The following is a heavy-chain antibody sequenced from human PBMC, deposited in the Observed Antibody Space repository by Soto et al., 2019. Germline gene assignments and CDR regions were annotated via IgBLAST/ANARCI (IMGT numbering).Heavy chain of an antibody. Sequence: EVQLVESGGGLVQPGRSLRLSCVASGFTFDDYAMHWVRQAPGKGLEWVSGISWNSDYTGYAGSVRGRFAISRDNAKNPLYXXXNXXRADDTASYYGVRDMTGGRGAVAGTVPRYYYAMDVWGQGTTVTVSS. CDR3: VRDMTGGRGAVAGTVPRYYYAMDV. CDR1: GFTFDDYA. D-gene: IGHD6-19*01. CDR2: ISWNSDYT. V-gene: IGHV3-9*01. J-gene: IGHJ6*02.